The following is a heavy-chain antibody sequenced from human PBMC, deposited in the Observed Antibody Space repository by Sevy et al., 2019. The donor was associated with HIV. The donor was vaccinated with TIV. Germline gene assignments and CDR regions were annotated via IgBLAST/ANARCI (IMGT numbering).Heavy chain of an antibody. D-gene: IGHD6-13*01. V-gene: IGHV4-34*01. CDR2: INHRGAT. CDR1: GGSFSGDF. Sequence: SETLSLTCAVYGGSFSGDFWSWIRQPPGKGPEWIGEINHRGATSYNSLFKSRVSISIDTSRKQLSLKLTSVTAADTAVYYCARAAIAAPGAPFDDWGQGTLVTVSS. CDR3: ARAAIAAPGAPFDD. J-gene: IGHJ4*02.